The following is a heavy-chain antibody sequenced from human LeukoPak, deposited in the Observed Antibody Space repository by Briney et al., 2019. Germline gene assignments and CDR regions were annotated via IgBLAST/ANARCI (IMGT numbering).Heavy chain of an antibody. CDR2: ISWNSGSI. V-gene: IGHV3-9*01. D-gene: IGHD6-19*01. Sequence: PGRSLTLSCAASGFPFDHYAMHWVRQAPGKGLEWVSGISWNSGSIGYADSVKGRFTISRDNAKNSLYLQMNSLRAEDTALYYCAKAVAGTGDYYFDYWGQGTLVTVSS. CDR3: AKAVAGTGDYYFDY. J-gene: IGHJ4*02. CDR1: GFPFDHYA.